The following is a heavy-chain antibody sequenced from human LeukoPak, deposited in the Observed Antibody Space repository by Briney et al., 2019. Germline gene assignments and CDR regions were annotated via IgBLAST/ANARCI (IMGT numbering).Heavy chain of an antibody. CDR1: GSSFNTYY. D-gene: IGHD4-17*01. CDR3: ARDIVYLIDEDYG. CDR2: IHTSGSA. V-gene: IGHV4-4*07. J-gene: IGHJ4*02. Sequence: SETLSLTCSVSGSSFNTYYWSWIRQPAGKALEWIGRIHTSGSAHYSPSLQSRVTISVDMSKKEFSLKLTSVDAADTDVYYCARDIVYLIDEDYGWGQGILVTVSS.